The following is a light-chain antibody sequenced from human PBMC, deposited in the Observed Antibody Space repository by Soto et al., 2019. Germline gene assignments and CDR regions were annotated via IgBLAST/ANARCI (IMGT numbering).Light chain of an antibody. J-gene: IGLJ1*01. Sequence: QSVLTQPPSASGTPGQRVTISCSGSSSNIGSNSVYWYQQLPGTAPKLLIYRNNQRPSGVPDRFSGSESGTSASLAISGLRSEDEGDYYCAAWDDSLSGHYVFGTGTKVTVL. V-gene: IGLV1-47*01. CDR1: SSNIGSNS. CDR3: AAWDDSLSGHYV. CDR2: RNN.